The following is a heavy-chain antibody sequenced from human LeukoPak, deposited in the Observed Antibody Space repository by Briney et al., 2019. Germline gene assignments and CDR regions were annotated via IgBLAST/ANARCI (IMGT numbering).Heavy chain of an antibody. Sequence: WASVKVSCKASGGTFSSYAISWVRQAPGQGLEWMGRIIPILGIANYAQKFQGRVTITADKSTSTAYMELSSLRSEDTAVYYCARERGCYYGSACGMDVWGQGTTVTVSS. CDR1: GGTFSSYA. J-gene: IGHJ6*02. V-gene: IGHV1-69*04. CDR2: IIPILGIA. D-gene: IGHD3-10*01. CDR3: ARERGCYYGSACGMDV.